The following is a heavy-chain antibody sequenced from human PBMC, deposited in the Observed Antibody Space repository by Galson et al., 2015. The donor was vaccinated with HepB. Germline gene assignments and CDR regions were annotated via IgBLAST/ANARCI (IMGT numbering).Heavy chain of an antibody. J-gene: IGHJ4*02. CDR2: IRYDGSNK. CDR1: GFTFSSYG. Sequence: LRLSCAASGFTFSSYGMHWVRQAPGKGLEWVAFIRYDGSNKDYVDSVKGRFTISRDNSKNSLDLQMNSLTTEDTAVYYCARDGSGSPHPYYFDNWGQGTLVTVSS. CDR3: ARDGSGSPHPYYFDN. V-gene: IGHV3-30*02. D-gene: IGHD3-10*01.